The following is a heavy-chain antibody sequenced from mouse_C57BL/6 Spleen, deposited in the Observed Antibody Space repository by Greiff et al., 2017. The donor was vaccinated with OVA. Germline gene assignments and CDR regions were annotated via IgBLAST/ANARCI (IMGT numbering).Heavy chain of an antibody. Sequence: VQLQQPGAELVKPGASVKLSCKASGYTFTSYWMHWVKQRPGRGLEWIGRIDPNSGGTKYNKKFKSKATLTVDKPSSTAYMQLSSLTSEDSAVYYCARPPYGNYEKVWFAYWGQGTLVTVSA. J-gene: IGHJ3*01. D-gene: IGHD2-1*01. CDR3: ARPPYGNYEKVWFAY. V-gene: IGHV1-72*01. CDR1: GYTFTSYW. CDR2: IDPNSGGT.